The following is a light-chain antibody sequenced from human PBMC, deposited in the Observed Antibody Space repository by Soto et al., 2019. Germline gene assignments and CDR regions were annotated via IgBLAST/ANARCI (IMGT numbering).Light chain of an antibody. CDR1: QSISIN. CDR3: KQVRNWPWT. J-gene: IGKJ1*01. Sequence: EIVLTQSPATLSVSPGERVTLSCRASQSISINLAWYQHKPGQAPRLLIHGASTRATGVPARISGSGSGTEFTXPMIRLHYEDFAVDCCKQVRNWPWTFGQGTKVDIK. V-gene: IGKV3D-15*01. CDR2: GAS.